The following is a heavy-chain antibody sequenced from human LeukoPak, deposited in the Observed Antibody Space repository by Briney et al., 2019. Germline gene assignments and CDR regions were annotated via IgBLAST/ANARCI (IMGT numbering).Heavy chain of an antibody. Sequence: GGSLRLSCAAPGFTVSSNYMSWVRQAPGKGLEWVSVIYSGGSTYYADSVKGRFTISRDNSKNTLYLQMNSLRAEDTAVYYCARAFPNYYDSSGYYPAFDIWGQGTMVTVSS. CDR2: IYSGGST. CDR1: GFTVSSNY. D-gene: IGHD3-22*01. J-gene: IGHJ3*02. V-gene: IGHV3-53*01. CDR3: ARAFPNYYDSSGYYPAFDI.